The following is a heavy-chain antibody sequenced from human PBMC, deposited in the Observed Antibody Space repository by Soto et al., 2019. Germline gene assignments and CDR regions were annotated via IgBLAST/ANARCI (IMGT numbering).Heavy chain of an antibody. CDR2: INPNSGGT. J-gene: IGHJ4*02. Sequence: ASVKVSCKASGYTFTGYYMHWVRQAPGQGLEWMGWINPNSGGTNYAQKFQGRVTMTRDTSISTAYMELSRLRSDDTAVYYCARDFTIFGMISPDYWGQRTLDPVSS. CDR3: ARDFTIFGMISPDY. V-gene: IGHV1-2*02. D-gene: IGHD3-3*01. CDR1: GYTFTGYY.